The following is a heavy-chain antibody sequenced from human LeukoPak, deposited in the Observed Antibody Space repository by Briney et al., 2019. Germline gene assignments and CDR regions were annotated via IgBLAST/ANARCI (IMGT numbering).Heavy chain of an antibody. CDR3: ARERPSSYYFDY. CDR2: IYPSGGSA. J-gene: IGHJ4*02. Sequence: ASVKVSCKASGYPVNSFYTHWVRQAPGQGLEWVGIIYPSGGSASFTQKFQGRVTMTRDTSTSTFYMELSSLRSEDTAVCFCARERPSSYYFDYWGQGTLVTVSS. CDR1: GYPVNSFY. V-gene: IGHV1-46*02.